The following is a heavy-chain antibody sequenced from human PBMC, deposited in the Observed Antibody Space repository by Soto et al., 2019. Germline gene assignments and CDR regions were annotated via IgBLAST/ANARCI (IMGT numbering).Heavy chain of an antibody. J-gene: IGHJ5*02. D-gene: IGHD6-6*01. V-gene: IGHV3-23*01. CDR1: GFTFSSYA. Sequence: PGGSLRLSCAASGFTFSSYAMSWVRQAPGKGLEWVSAISGSGGSTYYADSVKGRFTISRDNSKNTLYLQMNSLRAEDTAVYYCAKDQRSSSRLDNWFDPWGQGTLVTVSS. CDR3: AKDQRSSSRLDNWFDP. CDR2: ISGSGGST.